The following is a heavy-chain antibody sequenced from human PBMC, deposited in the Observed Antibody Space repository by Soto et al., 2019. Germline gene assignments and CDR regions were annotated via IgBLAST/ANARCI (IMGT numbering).Heavy chain of an antibody. D-gene: IGHD6-6*01. V-gene: IGHV3-23*01. CDR2: ISGSGGST. J-gene: IGHJ4*02. CDR1: GFTFSSYA. Sequence: GGSLRLSCAASGFTFSSYAMSWVRQAPGKGLEWVSDISGSGGSTYYADSVKGRFTIARDNSKNTLYLQMNSLRAEDTALYDCASWVAARRGPKYYFDYWGQGTLVTVSS. CDR3: ASWVAARRGPKYYFDY.